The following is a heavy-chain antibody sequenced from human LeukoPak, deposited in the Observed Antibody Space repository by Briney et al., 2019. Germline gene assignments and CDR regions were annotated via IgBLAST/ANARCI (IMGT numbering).Heavy chain of an antibody. Sequence: SQTLSLTCAISGDSVSSNSAAWNWIRQSPSRGLEWLGRTYYRSKWYNDYAVSVKSRITINPDTSKNQFSLQLNSVTPEDTAVYYCTGSGSYYRDSWFDPWGQGTLVTFSS. D-gene: IGHD1-26*01. CDR3: TGSGSYYRDSWFDP. CDR1: GDSVSSNSAA. V-gene: IGHV6-1*01. J-gene: IGHJ5*02. CDR2: TYYRSKWYN.